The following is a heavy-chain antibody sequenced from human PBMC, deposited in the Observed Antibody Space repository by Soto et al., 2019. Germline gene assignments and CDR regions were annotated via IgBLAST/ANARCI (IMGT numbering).Heavy chain of an antibody. CDR3: ARGGSVVVPARGWFDP. V-gene: IGHV4-34*01. Sequence: QVQLQQWGAGLLKPSETLSLTCAVYGGSFSGYYWSWIRQPPGKGLEWIGEINHSGSTNYNPSLKRRVTISVDASKYLCSLRLSSVPAADTAVYYCARGGSVVVPARGWFDPWGQGTLVTVSS. D-gene: IGHD2-2*01. CDR2: INHSGST. J-gene: IGHJ5*02. CDR1: GGSFSGYY.